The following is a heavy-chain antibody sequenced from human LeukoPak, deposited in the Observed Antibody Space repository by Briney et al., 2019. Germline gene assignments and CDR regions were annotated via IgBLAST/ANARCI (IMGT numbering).Heavy chain of an antibody. CDR3: ARESGYSSGWYYYYYYMDV. CDR2: INPSGGST. J-gene: IGHJ6*03. V-gene: IGHV1-46*01. Sequence: GASVKVSCKASGYTFTGYYMHWVRQAPGQGLEWMGIINPSGGSTSYAQKFQGRVTMTRDMSTSTVYMELSSLRSEDTAVYYCARESGYSSGWYYYYYYMDVWGKGTTVTVSS. CDR1: GYTFTGYY. D-gene: IGHD6-19*01.